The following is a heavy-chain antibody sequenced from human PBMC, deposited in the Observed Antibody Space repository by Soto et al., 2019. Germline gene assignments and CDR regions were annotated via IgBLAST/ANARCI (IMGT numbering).Heavy chain of an antibody. Sequence: SLRLSCAASGFTVSSKYMTWVRQAPGKGLEWVSVIYGGGTTYYADSVKGRFTISRDNSKNTLFLQVNSLRSDDTAVYYCARGVGASYYFDYWGQGTLVTVSS. J-gene: IGHJ4*02. CDR2: IYGGGTT. CDR1: GFTVSSKY. V-gene: IGHV3-53*05. D-gene: IGHD1-26*01. CDR3: ARGVGASYYFDY.